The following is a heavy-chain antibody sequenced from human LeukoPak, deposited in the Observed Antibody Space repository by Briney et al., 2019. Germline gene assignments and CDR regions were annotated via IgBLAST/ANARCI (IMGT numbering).Heavy chain of an antibody. V-gene: IGHV1-2*02. CDR2: INPNSGGT. D-gene: IGHD6-19*01. CDR1: VYTFTGYY. CDR3: ASAGVAVAGTGWFDP. J-gene: IGHJ5*02. Sequence: GASVKVSCKASVYTFTGYYMLWVRQAPGQGLEWMGWINPNSGGTNYAQKLQGRVTMTRDTSISTAYMELSRLRSDDTAVYYCASAGVAVAGTGWFDPWGQGTLVTVSS.